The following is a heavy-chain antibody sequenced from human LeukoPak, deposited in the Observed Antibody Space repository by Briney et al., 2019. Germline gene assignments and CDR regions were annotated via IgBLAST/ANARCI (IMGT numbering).Heavy chain of an antibody. V-gene: IGHV3-48*03. CDR2: ISSSGRTM. CDR3: AAGGDYYYHMDV. CDR1: GFTFSGYE. D-gene: IGHD3-10*01. Sequence: GGSLRLSCAASGFTFSGYEMNWVRQAPGKGLEWVSYISSSGRTMYYADSVKGRFTISRDNAKNSVYLQMNSLRAEDTAVYHCAAGGDYYYHMDVWGKGTTVTVSS. J-gene: IGHJ6*03.